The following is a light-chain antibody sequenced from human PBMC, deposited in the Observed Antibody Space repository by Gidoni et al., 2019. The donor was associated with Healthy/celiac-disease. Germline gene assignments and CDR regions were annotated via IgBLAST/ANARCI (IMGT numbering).Light chain of an antibody. CDR1: QSISSY. J-gene: IGKJ1*01. V-gene: IGKV1-39*01. Sequence: QSPSSLSASVGDRVTITCRASQSISSYLNWYQQKPGKAPKILIYAASSLQSGVPSRFSGSGSGTDFTLTISSLQPEDFATYYCQQSYSTPRTFGQXTKVEIK. CDR3: QQSYSTPRT. CDR2: AAS.